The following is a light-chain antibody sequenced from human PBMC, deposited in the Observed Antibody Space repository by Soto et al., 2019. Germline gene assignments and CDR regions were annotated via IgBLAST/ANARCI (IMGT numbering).Light chain of an antibody. V-gene: IGLV2-14*01. CDR3: SSYTVTGTLV. CDR2: DVS. CDR1: SSDVGGYNY. J-gene: IGLJ3*02. Sequence: QSALTQPASVSGSPGQSITISCTGTSSDVGGYNYVSWYQQHPGTAPKLMIYDVSNRPSGVSNRFSGSKSGNTASLTISGLQAEDEADYYCSSYTVTGTLVFGGGTKVTVL.